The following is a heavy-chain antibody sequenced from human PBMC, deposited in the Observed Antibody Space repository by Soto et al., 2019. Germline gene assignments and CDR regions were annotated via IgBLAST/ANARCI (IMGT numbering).Heavy chain of an antibody. D-gene: IGHD2-15*01. J-gene: IGHJ4*02. CDR1: GGTFSSYS. V-gene: IGHV1-69*02. CDR3: ATPINCSGSSCYFSYFDY. CDR2: IIPILGLA. Sequence: QVQLVQSGAEVKKPGSSVKVSCKASGGTFSSYSISWVRQAPGQGLEWMGRIIPILGLANYAQKFQGRVTITADKSTSTVYMDLTSLTSEYTAVYYCATPINCSGSSCYFSYFDYWGQGTLVTVSS.